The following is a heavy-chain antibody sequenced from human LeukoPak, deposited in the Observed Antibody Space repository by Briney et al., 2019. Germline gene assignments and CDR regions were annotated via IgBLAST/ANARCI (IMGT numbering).Heavy chain of an antibody. J-gene: IGHJ4*02. D-gene: IGHD1-20*01. CDR1: GYSFANYW. V-gene: IGHV5-51*01. CDR2: IYPGDSDT. Sequence: GESLKISCMGSGYSFANYWIGWVRQMPGKGLEWMGIIYPGDSDTRYSPSFQGQVTISADKSISTAYLQWSSLKASDTAMYYCARQQDNSNDDPLMGYWGQGTLVTVSS. CDR3: ARQQDNSNDDPLMGY.